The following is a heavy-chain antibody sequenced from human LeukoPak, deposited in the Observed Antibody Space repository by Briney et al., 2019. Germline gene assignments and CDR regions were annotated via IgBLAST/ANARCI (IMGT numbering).Heavy chain of an antibody. D-gene: IGHD1-26*01. CDR1: GFTFSSYE. Sequence: PGGSLRLSCAASGFTFSSYEMNWVRQAPGKGLEWVSYISSSGSTIYYADSVKGRFTISRDNAKNSLYLQMNSLRAEDTAVYYCARERNSGSYPNFDYWGQGTLVTVSS. CDR3: ARERNSGSYPNFDY. V-gene: IGHV3-48*03. J-gene: IGHJ4*02. CDR2: ISSSGSTI.